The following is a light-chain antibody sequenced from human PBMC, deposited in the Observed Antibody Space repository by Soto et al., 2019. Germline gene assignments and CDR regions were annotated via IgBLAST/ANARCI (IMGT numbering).Light chain of an antibody. CDR2: SNN. V-gene: IGLV1-44*01. Sequence: LTPQTSESGAPGPRLNIACSGISSTIGINTVKCYQHLPVTAPNPLIYSNNQRPSGVPDRFSGSKSGTSASLAISGLQSEDEADYYCAAWDDSLNGKVFGNGTKITIL. CDR3: AAWDDSLNGKV. J-gene: IGLJ1*01. CDR1: SSTIGINT.